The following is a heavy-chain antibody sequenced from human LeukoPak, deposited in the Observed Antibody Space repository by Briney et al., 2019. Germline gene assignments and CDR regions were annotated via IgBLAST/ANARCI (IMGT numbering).Heavy chain of an antibody. CDR1: GFSLSTSGVG. V-gene: IGHV2-5*02. D-gene: IGHD3-3*01. J-gene: IGHJ5*02. Sequence: SGPTLVKPTQTLTLTCTFSGFSLSTSGVGVGWIRQPPGKALEWLALIYWDDDKRYSPSLKSRLPITKDTSKNQVVLTMTNMDPVDTATYYCAHRRTIFGVVGFDPWGQGTLVTVSS. CDR3: AHRRTIFGVVGFDP. CDR2: IYWDDDK.